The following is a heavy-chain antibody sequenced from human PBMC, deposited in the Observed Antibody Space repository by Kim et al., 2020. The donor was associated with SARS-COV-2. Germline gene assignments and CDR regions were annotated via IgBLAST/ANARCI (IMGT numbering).Heavy chain of an antibody. CDR2: IYTSGST. Sequence: SETLSLTCTVPGGSISSGSYYWSWIRQPAGKGLEWIGRIYTSGSTNYNPSLKSRVTISVDTTKNRFSLKLSSVTAADTAVYDCARAQGATYFYDSRGYYYERWDQGTLVTVS. CDR1: GGSISSGSYY. V-gene: IGHV4-61*02. D-gene: IGHD3-22*01. J-gene: IGHJ4*02. CDR3: ARAQGATYFYDSRGYYYER.